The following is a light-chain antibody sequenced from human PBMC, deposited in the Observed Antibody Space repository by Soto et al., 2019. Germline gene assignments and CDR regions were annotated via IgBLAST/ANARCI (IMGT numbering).Light chain of an antibody. V-gene: IGLV2-14*01. Sequence: QSVLTQPASVSGSPGQSITISCTGTSSDVGGYNYVSWYQQHPGKAPKLTIYEVSNRPSGVSNRFSGSTSGNTASLTIAGLHSEDEADYYCSSYTSSSIDYVFGTGTKVTVL. J-gene: IGLJ1*01. CDR2: EVS. CDR1: SSDVGGYNY. CDR3: SSYTSSSIDYV.